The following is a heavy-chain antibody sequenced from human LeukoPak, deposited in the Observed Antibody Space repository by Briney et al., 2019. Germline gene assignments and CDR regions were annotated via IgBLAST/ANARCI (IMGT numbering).Heavy chain of an antibody. D-gene: IGHD4-17*01. CDR2: ISGSGGST. CDR3: ASVGTTVTTKKNDY. Sequence: GGSLRLSCAASGFTFSSYAMSWVRQAPGKGLEWVSAISGSGGSTYYADSVKGRFTISRDNSKNTLYLQMNSLRAEDTAVYHCASVGTTVTTKKNDYWGQGTLVTVSS. CDR1: GFTFSSYA. J-gene: IGHJ4*02. V-gene: IGHV3-23*01.